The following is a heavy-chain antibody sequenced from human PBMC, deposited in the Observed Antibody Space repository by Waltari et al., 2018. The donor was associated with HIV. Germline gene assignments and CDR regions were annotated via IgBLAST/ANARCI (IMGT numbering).Heavy chain of an antibody. Sequence: QVQLVQSGAEVKKSGASMKVSGKASGYTFDGHYMHWVRQAPGQGLEWRAWINPISGGTNIARKLQVRVTMPRDCPTSTVYIELRNLISHDTAVYYCARESGYQLVRWLDPWGQGTLVTVSS. CDR1: GYTFDGHY. V-gene: IGHV1-2*02. D-gene: IGHD2-2*01. CDR3: ARESGYQLVRWLDP. CDR2: INPISGGT. J-gene: IGHJ5*02.